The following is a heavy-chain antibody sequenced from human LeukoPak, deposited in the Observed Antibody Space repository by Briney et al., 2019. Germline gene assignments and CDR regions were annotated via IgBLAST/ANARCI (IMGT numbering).Heavy chain of an antibody. CDR1: GFTFSNYE. CDR2: ISSSGSTI. D-gene: IGHD3-9*01. J-gene: IGHJ5*02. Sequence: PGGSLRLSCAASGFTFSNYEMNWVRPAPGKGLEWVSYISSSGSTIYYADSVKGRFTISRDNAKNTLYLQMDSLRAEDTAVYYCARDLVTRYNWFDPWGQGTLVTVSS. V-gene: IGHV3-48*03. CDR3: ARDLVTRYNWFDP.